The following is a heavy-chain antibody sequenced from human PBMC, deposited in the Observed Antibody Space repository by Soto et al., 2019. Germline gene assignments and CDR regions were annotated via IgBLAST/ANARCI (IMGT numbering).Heavy chain of an antibody. Sequence: ASVKVSCKASGYTFTSYGISWVRQDPGQGLEWMGWISAYNGNTNYAQKLQGRVTMTTDTSTSTAYMELRNLRSDDTAVYYCARDVYYEAPLCFDYWGQGTLVTVSS. V-gene: IGHV1-18*01. CDR1: GYTFTSYG. J-gene: IGHJ4*02. CDR3: ARDVYYEAPLCFDY. CDR2: ISAYNGNT. D-gene: IGHD3-22*01.